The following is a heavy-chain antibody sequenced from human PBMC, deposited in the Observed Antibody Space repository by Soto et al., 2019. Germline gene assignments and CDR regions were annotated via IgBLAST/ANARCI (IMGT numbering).Heavy chain of an antibody. D-gene: IGHD6-13*01. CDR3: ARGEGGRSSWLHYGMDV. J-gene: IGHJ6*02. CDR1: GGTFSSYA. V-gene: IGHV1-69*13. CDR2: IIPIFGTA. Sequence: ASVKVSCKASGGTFSSYAISWVRQAPGQGLEWMGGIIPIFGTANYAQKFQGRVTITADESTSTAYMELSSLRSEDTAVYYCARGEGGRSSWLHYGMDVWGQGTTVTVSS.